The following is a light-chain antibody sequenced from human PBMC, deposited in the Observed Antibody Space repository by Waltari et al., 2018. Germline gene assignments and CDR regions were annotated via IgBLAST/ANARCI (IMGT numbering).Light chain of an antibody. Sequence: EVVLTQSPATLSLSPGERATLSCRASQSVVRFLAWYQHKPGQAPRLLIYDASTRAAGVRARFSGSGSGRDFTLTINTLEPDDFAVYYCQQRTNWLTFGGGTKVEIK. J-gene: IGKJ4*01. CDR2: DAS. CDR3: QQRTNWLT. V-gene: IGKV3-11*02. CDR1: QSVVRF.